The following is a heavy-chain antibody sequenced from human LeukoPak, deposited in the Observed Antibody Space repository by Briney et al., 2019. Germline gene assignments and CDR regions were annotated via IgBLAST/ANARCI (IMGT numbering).Heavy chain of an antibody. CDR3: ARANWNYASAFGI. V-gene: IGHV4-39*01. CDR1: GGSISSSSYY. D-gene: IGHD1-7*01. CDR2: IYYSGST. J-gene: IGHJ3*02. Sequence: SETLSLTCTVSGGSISSSSYYWGWIRQPPGKGLEWIGSIYYSGSTYYNPSLKSRVTTSVDTSKNQFSLKLSSVTAADTAVYYCARANWNYASAFGIWGQGTMVTVSS.